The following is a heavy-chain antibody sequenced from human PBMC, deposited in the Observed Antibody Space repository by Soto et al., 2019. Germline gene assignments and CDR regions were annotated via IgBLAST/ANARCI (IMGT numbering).Heavy chain of an antibody. CDR2: IQHTGNT. J-gene: IGHJ5*02. D-gene: IGHD3-16*01. Sequence: SETLSLTCAVSGASIRSYHWSFLRQPAGKGLEWIGRIQHTGNTNYNPSLKSRVTMSADTSKNQISLKMTSVTAADTAVYFCAKDVSSRRWFDPWGQGVRVTVSS. CDR1: GASIRSYH. V-gene: IGHV4-4*07. CDR3: AKDVSSRRWFDP.